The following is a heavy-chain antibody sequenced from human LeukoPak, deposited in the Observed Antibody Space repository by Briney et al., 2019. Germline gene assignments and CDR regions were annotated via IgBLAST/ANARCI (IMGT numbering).Heavy chain of an antibody. V-gene: IGHV3-74*01. CDR1: GFTFSSYW. D-gene: IGHD4-23*01. CDR2: INSDGSST. J-gene: IGHJ4*02. Sequence: PEGSLRLSCAASGFTFSSYWMHWVRQAPGKGLVWVSRINSDGSSTSYADSVKGRFTISRDNAKNTLYLQMNSLRAEDTAVYYCARGAYGGTFDYWGQGTLVTVSS. CDR3: ARGAYGGTFDY.